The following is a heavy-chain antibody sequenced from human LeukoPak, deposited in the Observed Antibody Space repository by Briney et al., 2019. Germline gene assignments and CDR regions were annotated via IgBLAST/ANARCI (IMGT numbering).Heavy chain of an antibody. J-gene: IGHJ4*02. V-gene: IGHV3-23*01. Sequence: GGSLRLSCVASGFTFGKYWMSWVRQAPGKGLEWVSAISGSGGSTYYADSVKGRFTISRDNSKNTLYLQMNSLRAEDTAVYYCAKYYDFWSGRYYFDYWGQGTLVTVSS. CDR1: GFTFGKYW. CDR2: ISGSGGST. CDR3: AKYYDFWSGRYYFDY. D-gene: IGHD3-3*01.